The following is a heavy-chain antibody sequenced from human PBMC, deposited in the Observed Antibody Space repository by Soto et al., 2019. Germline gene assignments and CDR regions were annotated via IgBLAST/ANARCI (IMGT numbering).Heavy chain of an antibody. J-gene: IGHJ3*02. CDR2: ISYDGSNK. CDR1: GFTFSSYG. D-gene: IGHD6-6*01. CDR3: AKKFEYSSSLFAFDI. Sequence: QVQLVESGGGVVQPGRSLRLSCAASGFTFSSYGMHWVRQAPGTGLEWVAVISYDGSNKYYADSVKGRFTISRDNSKNTLYLQMNSLRAEDTAVYYCAKKFEYSSSLFAFDIWGQGTMVTVSS. V-gene: IGHV3-30*18.